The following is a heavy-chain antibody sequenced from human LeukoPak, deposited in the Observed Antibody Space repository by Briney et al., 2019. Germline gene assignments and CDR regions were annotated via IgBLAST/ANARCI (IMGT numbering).Heavy chain of an antibody. D-gene: IGHD2-21*01. Sequence: SVKVSCKASGGTFSIYAISWVRQAPAQGLEWMGGIIPIFGTANYAQKFQGRVTITADESTSTAYMELSSLRSEDTAVYYCARRSCGGDCYNELYFDYWGQGTLVTVSS. J-gene: IGHJ4*02. CDR2: IIPIFGTA. CDR3: ARRSCGGDCYNELYFDY. V-gene: IGHV1-69*01. CDR1: GGTFSIYA.